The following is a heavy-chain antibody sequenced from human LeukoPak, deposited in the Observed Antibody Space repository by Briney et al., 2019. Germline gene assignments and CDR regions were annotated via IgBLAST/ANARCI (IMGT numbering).Heavy chain of an antibody. CDR3: ARAVAGTQNFDY. J-gene: IGHJ4*02. CDR2: ISYDGSNK. Sequence: GGSLRLSCVGSGFTFSSYWMTWVRQAPGKGLEWVAVISYDGSNKYYADSVKGRFIISRDNSKNTLYLQMNSLRAEDTAVYYCARAVAGTQNFDYWGQGTLVTVSS. CDR1: GFTFSSYW. V-gene: IGHV3-30-3*01. D-gene: IGHD6-19*01.